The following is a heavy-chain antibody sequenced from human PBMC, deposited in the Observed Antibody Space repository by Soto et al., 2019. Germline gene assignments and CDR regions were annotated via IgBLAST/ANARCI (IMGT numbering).Heavy chain of an antibody. D-gene: IGHD3-10*01. CDR2: ISWNTFTT. V-gene: IGHV3-9*01. J-gene: IGHJ3*01. CDR3: AKDRLRGRFGDASLYF. CDR1: GFTFDDYA. Sequence: EVQLVESGGGLVQPGRSLRLSCAASGFTFDDYAMHWVLQVPGKGLEWVSGISWNTFTTGYADSVKGRFTISRDNAKNSLLLLMHSRRPEDTALYYCAKDRLRGRFGDASLYFWGQGTMVTVSS.